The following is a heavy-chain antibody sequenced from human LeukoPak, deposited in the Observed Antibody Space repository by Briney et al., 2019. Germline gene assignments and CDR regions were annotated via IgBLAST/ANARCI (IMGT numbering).Heavy chain of an antibody. J-gene: IGHJ5*02. CDR2: IYYSGST. V-gene: IGHV4-59*01. CDR1: GGSISSYY. CDR3: ARENFWSGYSNWFDP. D-gene: IGHD3-3*01. Sequence: MSSETLSLTCTVSGGSISSYYWSWIRQPPGKGLEWIGYIYYSGSTNYNPSLKSRVTISVDTSKNQFSLKLSSVTAADTAVYYCARENFWSGYSNWFDPWGQGTLVTVSS.